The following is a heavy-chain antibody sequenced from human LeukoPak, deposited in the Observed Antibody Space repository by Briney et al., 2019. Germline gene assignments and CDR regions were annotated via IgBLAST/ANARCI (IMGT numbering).Heavy chain of an antibody. D-gene: IGHD5-18*01. V-gene: IGHV1-2*02. CDR2: INLNSGGT. CDR1: GYTFTGYY. J-gene: IGHJ4*02. Sequence: GASVKVSCKASGYTFTGYYMHWVRQAPGQGLEWMGWINLNSGGTNYAQKFQGRVTMTRDTSISTAYMELSRLRSDDTAVYYCARGSGYSYGIDYWGQGTLVTVSS. CDR3: ARGSGYSYGIDY.